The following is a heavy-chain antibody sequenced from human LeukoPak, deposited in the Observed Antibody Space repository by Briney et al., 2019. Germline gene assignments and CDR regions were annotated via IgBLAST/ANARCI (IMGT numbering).Heavy chain of an antibody. CDR1: GYTFTSYD. V-gene: IGHV1-8*03. CDR3: ARTYYDFWSGHYYYYYMDV. J-gene: IGHJ6*03. Sequence: GASVKVSCKASGYTFTSYDINWVRQATGQGHEWMGWMSPNSGNTGYAQKFQGRVTITRNTSISTAYMELSSLRSEDTAVYYCARTYYDFWSGHYYYYYMDVWGKGTTVTVSS. CDR2: MSPNSGNT. D-gene: IGHD3-3*01.